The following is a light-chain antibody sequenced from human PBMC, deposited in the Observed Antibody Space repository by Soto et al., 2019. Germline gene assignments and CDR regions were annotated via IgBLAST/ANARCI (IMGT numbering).Light chain of an antibody. J-gene: IGKJ1*01. CDR2: DAS. CDR3: QQYGSFR. CDR1: QSVSSY. V-gene: IGKV3-11*01. Sequence: EIVLTQSPATLSLSPGERATLSCRASQSVSSYLAWYQQKPGQAPRLLIYDASNRATGIPARFSGSGSGTDFTLTISRLEPEDFAVYYCQQYGSFRFGQGTKVDI.